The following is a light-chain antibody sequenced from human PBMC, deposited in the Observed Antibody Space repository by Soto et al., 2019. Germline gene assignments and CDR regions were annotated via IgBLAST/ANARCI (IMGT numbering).Light chain of an antibody. CDR1: QSVGSD. Sequence: ENVMTQSPATLSVSPGERATLSCRASQSVGSDLAWYQQKPGQAPRLLIYGASTRATGIPARFSGSGSGTDFTLTISSLEPEDFAVYYCQQRSNWLFTFGPGTKVDIK. J-gene: IGKJ3*01. CDR2: GAS. CDR3: QQRSNWLFT. V-gene: IGKV3-11*01.